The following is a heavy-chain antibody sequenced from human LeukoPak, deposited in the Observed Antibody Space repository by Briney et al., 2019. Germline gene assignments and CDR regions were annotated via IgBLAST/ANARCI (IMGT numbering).Heavy chain of an antibody. CDR2: IYYSGSA. CDR1: GGSISNYY. V-gene: IGHV4-59*01. CDR3: ARGPYYYDSSDYSFDF. J-gene: IGHJ4*02. D-gene: IGHD3-22*01. Sequence: SETLSLTCTVSGGSISNYYWSWIRQPPGKGLEWIGYIYYSGSANYNPPLKSRVTISVDTSKSQFSLEVTSVTAADTAVYYCARGPYYYDSSDYSFDFWGQGTLVTVS.